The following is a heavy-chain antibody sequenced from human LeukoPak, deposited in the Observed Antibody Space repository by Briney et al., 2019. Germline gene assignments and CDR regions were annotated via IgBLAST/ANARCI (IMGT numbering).Heavy chain of an antibody. Sequence: GGSLRLSCAASGFTFSSYAMSWVRQAPGKGLEWVSAISGSGGSTYYADSVKGRFTISRDNSKNTLYLQMNSLRAEDTAVYYCAKGGEQWLVYLACIDYWGQGTLITVSS. CDR1: GFTFSSYA. J-gene: IGHJ4*02. CDR3: AKGGEQWLVYLACIDY. D-gene: IGHD6-19*01. V-gene: IGHV3-23*01. CDR2: ISGSGGST.